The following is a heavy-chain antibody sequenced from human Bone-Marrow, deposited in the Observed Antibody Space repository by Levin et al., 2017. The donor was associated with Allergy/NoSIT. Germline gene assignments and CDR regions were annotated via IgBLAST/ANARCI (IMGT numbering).Heavy chain of an antibody. D-gene: IGHD5-18*01. Sequence: GESLKISCQASGYTFTTHDINWVRQATGQGLEWMGWMNPKSGNTGYGQKFQGRVTMTRNTSIGTAYMELSSLRFEDTAIYYCARARGYSYADYWGQGTLVTVSS. CDR3: ARARGYSYADY. CDR1: GYTFTTHD. CDR2: MNPKSGNT. J-gene: IGHJ4*02. V-gene: IGHV1-8*01.